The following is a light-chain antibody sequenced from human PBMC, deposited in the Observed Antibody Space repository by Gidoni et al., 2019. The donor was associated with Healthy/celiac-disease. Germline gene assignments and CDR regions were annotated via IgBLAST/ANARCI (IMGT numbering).Light chain of an antibody. CDR3: QQYNNWPLT. CDR2: GAS. CDR1: QSVSSN. J-gene: IGKJ4*02. Sequence: EIVMTQSPATLSVSPGERATLSCRASQSVSSNLAWYQQKPGQAPRLLIYGASTRATGIPARFSGSGSGTEFTLTINSLQSEDFAVYYCQQYNNWPLTFXGXTKVEIK. V-gene: IGKV3-15*01.